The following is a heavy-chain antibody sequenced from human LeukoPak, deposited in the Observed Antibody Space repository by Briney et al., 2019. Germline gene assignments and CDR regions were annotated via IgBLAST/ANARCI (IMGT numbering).Heavy chain of an antibody. V-gene: IGHV1-69*02. J-gene: IGHJ5*02. CDR2: ISPIGNVA. D-gene: IGHD4-17*01. CDR3: ARRIWNADYVGGWFDP. Sequence: SVKVSCKASGGTFSSLSFSWVRQAPGQGLEWMGRISPIGNVAEYAQKFQGRLTFSADKSTSTVHMELSSLRSVDTAVYFCARRIWNADYVGGWFDPWGQGTLVTVSS. CDR1: GGTFSSLS.